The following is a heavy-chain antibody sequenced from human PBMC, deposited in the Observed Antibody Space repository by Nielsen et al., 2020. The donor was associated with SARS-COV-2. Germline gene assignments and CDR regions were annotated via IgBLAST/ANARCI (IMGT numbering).Heavy chain of an antibody. V-gene: IGHV2-5*02. CDR3: AHTLGFGIVAGIWGDGIFDI. D-gene: IGHD6-19*01. CDR2: IYWDDDK. J-gene: IGHJ3*02. Sequence: SGPTLVKPTQTLTLTCTFSGFSLSASGVGVGWIRQPPGKALDWLALIYWDDDKRYSPSLKNRLTITKDTSKNQVVLTMTNVDPVDTATYFCAHTLGFGIVAGIWGDGIFDIWGQGTMVTVSS. CDR1: GFSLSASGVG.